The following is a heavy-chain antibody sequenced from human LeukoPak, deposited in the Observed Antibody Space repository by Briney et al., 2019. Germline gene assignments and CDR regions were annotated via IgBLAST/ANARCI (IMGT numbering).Heavy chain of an antibody. Sequence: GGSLRLSCAASGFTFSSYSMNWVRQAPGKGLEWVSYISSSSSTIYYADSVKGRFTISRDNAKNSLYLQMNSLRAEDTAVYYCARAFPPPYNWNDAGYAFDIWGQGTMVTVSS. CDR2: ISSSSSTI. D-gene: IGHD1-1*01. CDR3: ARAFPPPYNWNDAGYAFDI. J-gene: IGHJ3*02. V-gene: IGHV3-48*01. CDR1: GFTFSSYS.